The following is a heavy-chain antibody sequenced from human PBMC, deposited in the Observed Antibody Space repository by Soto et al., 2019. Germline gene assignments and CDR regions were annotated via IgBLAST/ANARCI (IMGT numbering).Heavy chain of an antibody. Sequence: EVQLVESGGDLVQPGGSLRLSWAASGFTFSTDWMTWVRQAPGKGLEWVANINPDGSEKYYVDSVKGRFTISRDNVKNSLNLQVNSLRAEDTAVYYCASARIDVWGRGTLVTVSS. CDR3: ASARIDV. CDR2: INPDGSEK. V-gene: IGHV3-7*01. CDR1: GFTFSTDW. J-gene: IGHJ2*01.